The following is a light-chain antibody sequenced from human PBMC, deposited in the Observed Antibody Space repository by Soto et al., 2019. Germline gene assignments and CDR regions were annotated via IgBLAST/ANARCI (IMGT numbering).Light chain of an antibody. V-gene: IGLV2-14*01. J-gene: IGLJ1*01. Sequence: QSVLTQPASVSGSPGQSITISCTGTSSDVGGYNYVSWYQQHPGKAPKLMIYDVSNRPSGVFNRFSGSKYGNTASLTISGLQAEDEADYYCSSYTTSSTYVFATGTKVTVL. CDR1: SSDVGGYNY. CDR2: DVS. CDR3: SSYTTSSTYV.